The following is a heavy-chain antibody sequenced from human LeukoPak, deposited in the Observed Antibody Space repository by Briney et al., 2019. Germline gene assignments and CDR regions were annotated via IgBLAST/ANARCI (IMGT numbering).Heavy chain of an antibody. CDR1: GGSISNYY. Sequence: PSETLSLTCTVSGGSISNYYWSWIRQPPGKGLEWIGYIHYSGSTNYNPSLKSRVTISVDTSKNQFSLKLSSVTAADTAVYYCAIITNSIGRHFDYWGQGTLVTVSS. CDR3: AIITNSIGRHFDY. D-gene: IGHD2/OR15-2a*01. J-gene: IGHJ4*02. CDR2: IHYSGST. V-gene: IGHV4-59*01.